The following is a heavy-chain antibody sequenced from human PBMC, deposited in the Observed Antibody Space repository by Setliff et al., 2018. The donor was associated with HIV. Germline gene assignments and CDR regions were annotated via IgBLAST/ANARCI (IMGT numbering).Heavy chain of an antibody. CDR2: ISGSGGRT. CDR3: AKDLTVLGWTSTSLKWDS. D-gene: IGHD2-2*01. V-gene: IGHV3-23*01. J-gene: IGHJ5*01. Sequence: GSLRLSCVASGFTFSNYDMTWVRQAPGKGLEYVSAISGSGGRTHYADSVKGRFSISRDNSKNTLYLQMTTLRAEDTAIYYCAKDLTVLGWTSTSLKWDSWGLGTLVTV. CDR1: GFTFSNYD.